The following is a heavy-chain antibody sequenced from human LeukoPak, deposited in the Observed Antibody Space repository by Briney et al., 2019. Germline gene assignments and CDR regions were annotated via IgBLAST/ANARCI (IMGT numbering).Heavy chain of an antibody. V-gene: IGHV4-4*07. CDR2: IYSSGST. CDR1: GGSISNYY. Sequence: SETLSLTCTVSGGSISNYYWSWIRQPAGKGLEWIGRIYSSGSTDYNPSLKSRVTMSVDTSKNQFSLNLRSVTAADTAVYYCARGPPPDFDCWGQGALVTVSS. CDR3: ARGPPPDFDC. J-gene: IGHJ4*02.